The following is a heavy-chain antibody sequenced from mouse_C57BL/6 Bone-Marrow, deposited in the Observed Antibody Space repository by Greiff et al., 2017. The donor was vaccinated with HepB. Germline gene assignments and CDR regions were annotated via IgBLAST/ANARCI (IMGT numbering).Heavy chain of an antibody. Sequence: EVQLVESGPGLAKPSQTLSLTCSVTGYSITSDYWNWIRKFPGNKLEYMGYISYSGSTYYNPSLKSRISITRDTSKNKDYLQLNSVTTEDTATYYCARYLSSMGGYDGNYFDYWGQGTTLTVSS. CDR2: ISYSGST. CDR3: ARYLSSMGGYDGNYFDY. CDR1: GYSITSDY. J-gene: IGHJ2*01. V-gene: IGHV3-8*01. D-gene: IGHD2-2*01.